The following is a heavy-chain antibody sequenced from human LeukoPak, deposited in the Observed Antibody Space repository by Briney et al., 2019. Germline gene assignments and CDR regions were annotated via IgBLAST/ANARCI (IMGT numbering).Heavy chain of an antibody. CDR2: IKSKIDGGAA. V-gene: IGHV3-15*01. CDR3: TREWYGELPY. Sequence: PGGSLRLSCAASGFTFSGAWMSWVRQAPGKGLEWVGRIKSKIDGGAAEYAAPVQGRLIISRDDSSDMLHLQMNTLKTEDTAVYYCTREWYGELPYWSQGTLVTVSS. J-gene: IGHJ4*02. D-gene: IGHD3-10*01. CDR1: GFTFSGAW.